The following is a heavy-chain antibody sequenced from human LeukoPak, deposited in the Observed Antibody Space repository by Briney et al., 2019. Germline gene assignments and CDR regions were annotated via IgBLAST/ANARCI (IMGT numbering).Heavy chain of an antibody. D-gene: IGHD4-17*01. CDR2: ISSNGGST. J-gene: IGHJ5*02. Sequence: GGSLRLSCAAAGLAVSSNYMSWVRQAPGGGLEYVSAISSNGGSTHYADPVKGRFTISRDSSKNTLYLQMSSLRPEDTAVYYCVKDNRDGDNLAWFDPWGQGTLVTVSS. CDR1: GLAVSSNY. CDR3: VKDNRDGDNLAWFDP. V-gene: IGHV3-64D*09.